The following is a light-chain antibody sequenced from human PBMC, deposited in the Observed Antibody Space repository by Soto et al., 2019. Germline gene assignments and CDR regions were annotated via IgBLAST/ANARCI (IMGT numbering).Light chain of an antibody. CDR1: QSISSY. Sequence: QLTQSPSSLSASVGDRVTITCRASQSISSYLNWYQQKPGKAPKLLIYAASSLQSGVPSRFSGSGSGTDFTLTISSLQPEDFATYYCQQSYNTPPITFGQGTRLEIK. V-gene: IGKV1-39*01. J-gene: IGKJ5*01. CDR3: QQSYNTPPIT. CDR2: AAS.